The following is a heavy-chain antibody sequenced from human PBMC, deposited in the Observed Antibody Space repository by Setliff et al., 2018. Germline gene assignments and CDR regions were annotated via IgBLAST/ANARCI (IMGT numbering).Heavy chain of an antibody. J-gene: IGHJ6*04. D-gene: IGHD3-9*01. Sequence: SETLSLTCTVSGASISSGGYYWTWIRQPAGKALEWIGHISPSGSTTYNPALKSRVTISLDTSKNQFSLNLNSATAADTAVYYCARHALSFDSAWDVWGKGTTVTVSS. CDR1: GASISSGGYY. V-gene: IGHV4-61*09. CDR2: ISPSGST. CDR3: ARHALSFDSAWDV.